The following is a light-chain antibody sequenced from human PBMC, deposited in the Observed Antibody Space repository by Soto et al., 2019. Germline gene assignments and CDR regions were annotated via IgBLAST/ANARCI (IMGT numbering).Light chain of an antibody. Sequence: DIQITHSPSSVSASVLYRVTSTCRASQSISNWLAWYQQKPGTAPKVLIYHASNLQSGVPSRFSGSGSGTEFTLTISSLQPDDFATYYCQQYNSYSFGQGTKVDIK. CDR1: QSISNW. CDR3: QQYNSYS. J-gene: IGKJ1*01. V-gene: IGKV1-5*01. CDR2: HAS.